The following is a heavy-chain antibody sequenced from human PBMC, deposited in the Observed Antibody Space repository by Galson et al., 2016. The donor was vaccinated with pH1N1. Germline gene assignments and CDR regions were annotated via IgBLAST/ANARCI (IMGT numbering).Heavy chain of an antibody. CDR1: GVIFSNYA. CDR2: VVPLFGTT. D-gene: IGHD5/OR15-5a*01. V-gene: IGHV1-69*13. Sequence: SVKVSCKVSGVIFSNYAINWVRQAPGQGLEWMGRVVPLFGTTNSAQRFQGRVTITADESTTTSYMELISLRSEDTAVYFCARDLRLYSPYRHFDFWGQGALVTVSS. CDR3: ARDLRLYSPYRHFDF. J-gene: IGHJ4*02.